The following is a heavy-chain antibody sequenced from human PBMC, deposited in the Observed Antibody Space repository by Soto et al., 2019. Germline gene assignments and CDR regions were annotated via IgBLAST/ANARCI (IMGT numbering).Heavy chain of an antibody. D-gene: IGHD3-22*01. Sequence: PGXSLRLSCAASGFTFSSYGMHWFRQAPVNGLEWVAVISYDGSNKYYADSVKGRFTISRDNSKNTLYLQMNSLRAEDTAVYYCAKDGYYYDSSGYYGNFQHWGQGTLVTVSS. V-gene: IGHV3-30*18. CDR1: GFTFSSYG. CDR2: ISYDGSNK. CDR3: AKDGYYYDSSGYYGNFQH. J-gene: IGHJ1*01.